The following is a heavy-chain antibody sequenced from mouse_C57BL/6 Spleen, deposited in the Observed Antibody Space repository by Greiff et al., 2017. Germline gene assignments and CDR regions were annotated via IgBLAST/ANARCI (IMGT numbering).Heavy chain of an antibody. CDR2: ISYDGSN. CDR3: AVGDYSSWFAY. J-gene: IGHJ3*01. Sequence: ESGPGLVKPSQSLSLTCSVTGYSITSGYYWNWIRQFPGNKLEWMGYISYDGSNNYNPSLKNRISITRDTSKNQFFLKLNSVTTEDTATYDWAVGDYSSWFAYWGQGTLVTVSA. D-gene: IGHD2-12*01. V-gene: IGHV3-6*01. CDR1: GYSITSGYY.